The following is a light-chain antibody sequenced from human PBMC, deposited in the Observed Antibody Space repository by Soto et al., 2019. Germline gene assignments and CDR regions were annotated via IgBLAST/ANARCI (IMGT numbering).Light chain of an antibody. CDR1: SSDVGSYNL. CDR2: EGS. V-gene: IGLV2-23*01. CDR3: CSYVASSTSYV. Sequence: QSALTQPASVSGSPGQSITISCTGTSSDVGSYNLVSWYQQLPGKAPKLMIYEGSKRPSGVSNRFSGSKSGNTASLTISGLQAEDEAVYYCCSYVASSTSYVFGTGTKVTV. J-gene: IGLJ1*01.